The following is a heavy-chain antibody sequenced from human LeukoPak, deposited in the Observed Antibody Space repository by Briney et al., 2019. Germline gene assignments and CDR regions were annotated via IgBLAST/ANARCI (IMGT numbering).Heavy chain of an antibody. Sequence: GGSLRLSCAASGLTFSSYAMSWVRQPPGKGLEWVSVISGSGGSTYYADSVKGRFTISRDNAKNSLYLQMSSLRAEDTAVYYCARDGGYCSGGSCNNWFDPWGQGTLVTVSS. J-gene: IGHJ5*02. V-gene: IGHV3-23*01. CDR2: ISGSGGST. D-gene: IGHD2-15*01. CDR1: GLTFSSYA. CDR3: ARDGGYCSGGSCNNWFDP.